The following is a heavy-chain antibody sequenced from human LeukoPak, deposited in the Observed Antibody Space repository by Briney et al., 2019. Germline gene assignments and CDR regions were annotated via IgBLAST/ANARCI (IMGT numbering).Heavy chain of an antibody. Sequence: PGGSLRLSCAASGFTFSNYGMTWVRQAPGEGLEWVANIKQDGNERYYVDSVKGRFTISRDNAKNSLYLQMNSLRAEDTAVYYCAREARGLSYWGQGTLVTISS. D-gene: IGHD5-12*01. CDR3: AREARGLSY. CDR2: IKQDGNER. J-gene: IGHJ4*02. CDR1: GFTFSNYG. V-gene: IGHV3-7*03.